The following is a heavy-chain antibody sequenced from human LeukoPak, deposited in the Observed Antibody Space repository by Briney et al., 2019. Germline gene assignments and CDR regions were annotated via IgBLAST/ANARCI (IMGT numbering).Heavy chain of an antibody. CDR3: AIPAGAAAGYDY. D-gene: IGHD6-13*01. V-gene: IGHV1-46*01. J-gene: IGHJ4*02. CDR2: INPSDGTT. Sequence: ASVKVSCKASGYTFTSYFMHWVRQAPGQGLEWMGIINPSDGTTRYAQKFQGRVTMTRDTSISTAYMELSRLRSDDTAVYYCAIPAGAAAGYDYWGQGTLVTVSS. CDR1: GYTFTSYF.